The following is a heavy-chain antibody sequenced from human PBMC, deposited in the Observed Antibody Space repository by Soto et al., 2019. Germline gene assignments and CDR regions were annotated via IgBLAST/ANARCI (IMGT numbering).Heavy chain of an antibody. J-gene: IGHJ5*02. D-gene: IGHD3-10*01. CDR3: ARDPLGGPGKWFDP. V-gene: IGHV1-69*02. CDR2: IIPILGIA. CDR1: GGTFSSYT. Sequence: QVQLVQSGAEVKKPGSSVKVSCKASGGTFSSYTISWVRQAHGQGLEWMGRIIPILGIANYAQKFQGRVTITADKSTSTAYMVLSSLRSEDTAVYYCARDPLGGPGKWFDPWGQGTLVTVSS.